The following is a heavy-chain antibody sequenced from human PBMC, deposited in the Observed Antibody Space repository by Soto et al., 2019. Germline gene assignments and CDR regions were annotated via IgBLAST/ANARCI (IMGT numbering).Heavy chain of an antibody. CDR3: ARGRYGDY. J-gene: IGHJ4*01. D-gene: IGHD1-1*01. Sequence: QVHLVQSGAEVKKPGASVKVSCKGSGYTFTSYGITWVRQAPGQGLEWMGCISAHNGNTDYAQKLQGRVTVTRDTSTSTAYMELRSLRSDDTAVYYCARGRYGDYWGHGALVTVSS. CDR1: GYTFTSYG. CDR2: ISAHNGNT. V-gene: IGHV1-18*01.